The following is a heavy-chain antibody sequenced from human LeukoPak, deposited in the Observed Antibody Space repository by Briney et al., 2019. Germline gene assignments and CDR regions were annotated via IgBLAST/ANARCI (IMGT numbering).Heavy chain of an antibody. CDR2: IWYDGSNK. D-gene: IGHD1-26*01. CDR1: GFTFSSYG. Sequence: GRSLRLSCAASGFTFSSYGMHWVRQAPGKGLEWVAVIWYDGSNKYYADSVKGRFTISRDNSKNTLYLQMNSLRAEDTAVYYCARGVGATTFFFDYWGQGTLVTVPS. J-gene: IGHJ4*02. CDR3: ARGVGATTFFFDY. V-gene: IGHV3-33*01.